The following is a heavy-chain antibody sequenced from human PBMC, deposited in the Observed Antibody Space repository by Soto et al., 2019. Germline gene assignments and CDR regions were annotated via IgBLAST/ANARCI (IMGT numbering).Heavy chain of an antibody. CDR1: GGSSISGGYY. CDR3: ARGRLDYYGSGSYLDWFDP. CDR2: IYYSGST. J-gene: IGHJ5*02. Sequence: SETLSLTCTVSGGSSISGGYYWSWIRQHPGKGLEWIGYIYYSGSTYYNPSLKSRVTISVDTSKNQFSLKLSSVTAADTAVYYCARGRLDYYGSGSYLDWFDPWGQGTLVTVSS. V-gene: IGHV4-31*03. D-gene: IGHD3-10*01.